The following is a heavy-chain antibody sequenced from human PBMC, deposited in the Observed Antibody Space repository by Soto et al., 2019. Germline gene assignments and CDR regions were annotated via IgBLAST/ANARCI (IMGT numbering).Heavy chain of an antibody. Sequence: XETLSLPLTVSGGSISSYYWSWIRQPPGKGLEWIGYIYYSGSTKYNPSLKSRVTISVDTSKNQFSLKLSSVTAADTAVYYCARAHAWAFDIWGQGTMVTVSS. CDR3: ARAHAWAFDI. V-gene: IGHV4-59*01. CDR1: GGSISSYY. J-gene: IGHJ3*02. CDR2: IYYSGST.